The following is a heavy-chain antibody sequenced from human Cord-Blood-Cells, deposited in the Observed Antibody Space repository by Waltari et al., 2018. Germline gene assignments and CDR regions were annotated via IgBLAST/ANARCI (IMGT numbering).Heavy chain of an antibody. CDR1: GGSISSSSYY. V-gene: IGHV4-39*01. CDR2: IYYSGRT. Sequence: QLQLQESGPGLVKPSETLSLTCTVSGGSISSSSYYWGWIRQPPGKGLEWIGSIYYSGRTYYNPSLKSRVTISVDTSKNQFSLKLSSVTAADTAVYYCARSVGGGFDYWGQGTLVTVSS. D-gene: IGHD2-15*01. CDR3: ARSVGGGFDY. J-gene: IGHJ4*02.